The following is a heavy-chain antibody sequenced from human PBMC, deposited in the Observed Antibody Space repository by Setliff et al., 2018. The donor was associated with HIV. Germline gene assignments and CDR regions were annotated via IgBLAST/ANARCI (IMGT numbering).Heavy chain of an antibody. V-gene: IGHV3-30*02. J-gene: IGHJ4*02. D-gene: IGHD3-3*01. CDR3: AREGRGITIFGVI. CDR1: GFTFSTYG. CDR2: IRYDGNIK. Sequence: GGSLRLSCEASGFTFSTYGMHWVRQAPGKGLEWVAFIRYDGNIKSYADSVRGRFTISRDNAKNTLYLQMNSLRAEDTAVYYCAREGRGITIFGVIWGQGTLVTVSS.